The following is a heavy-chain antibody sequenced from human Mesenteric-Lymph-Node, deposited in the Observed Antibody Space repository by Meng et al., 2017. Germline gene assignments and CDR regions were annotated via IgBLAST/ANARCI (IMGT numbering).Heavy chain of an antibody. Sequence: SETLSLTCTVSGDSITTYYWSWIRQPPGKGREWVGYISNSGSTNYNPSLKTRVTLSLDTSKTQFSLKLTSVTAADTAIYYCARNGRIAGTSWFDSWGQGTLVTVSS. CDR1: GDSITTYY. V-gene: IGHV4-59*01. D-gene: IGHD6-13*01. CDR2: ISNSGST. J-gene: IGHJ5*01. CDR3: ARNGRIAGTSWFDS.